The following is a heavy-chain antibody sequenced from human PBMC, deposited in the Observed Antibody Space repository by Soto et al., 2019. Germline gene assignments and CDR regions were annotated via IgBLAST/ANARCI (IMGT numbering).Heavy chain of an antibody. D-gene: IGHD6-19*01. V-gene: IGHV3-23*01. CDR3: AKGVRLGSSGSTGRTYYYYGMDV. CDR2: ISGSGGST. Sequence: AISGSGGSTYYADSVKGRFTISRDNSKNTLYLQMNSLRAEDTAVYYCAKGVRLGSSGSTGRTYYYYGMDVWGQGTTVTVSS. J-gene: IGHJ6*02.